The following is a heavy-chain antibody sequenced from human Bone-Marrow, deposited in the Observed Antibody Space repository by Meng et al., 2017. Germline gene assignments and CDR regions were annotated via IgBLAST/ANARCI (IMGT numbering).Heavy chain of an antibody. Sequence: GSLRLSCAVYGGSFSGYYWSWIRQPPGKGLEWIGEINHSGSTNYNPSLKSRVTISVDTSKNQFSLKLSSVTAADTAVYYCARAADFWSGYYFRLSRHWFDPWGQGTLVTDSS. CDR3: ARAADFWSGYYFRLSRHWFDP. D-gene: IGHD3-3*01. J-gene: IGHJ5*02. V-gene: IGHV4-34*01. CDR1: GGSFSGYY. CDR2: INHSGST.